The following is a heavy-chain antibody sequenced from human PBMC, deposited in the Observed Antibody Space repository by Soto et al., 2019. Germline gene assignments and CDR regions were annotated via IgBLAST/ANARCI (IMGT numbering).Heavy chain of an antibody. CDR1: GGSVSSGSYY. J-gene: IGHJ6*02. D-gene: IGHD3-10*01. Sequence: QVQLQESGPGLVKPSETLSLTCTVSGGSVSSGSYYWSWIRQPPGKGLEWIGYIYYSGSTNYNPSLKSRVTISVDTSKNQFSLKLSSVTAADTAVYYCARDPSQLDYYYGMDVWGQGTTVTVSS. CDR2: IYYSGST. V-gene: IGHV4-61*01. CDR3: ARDPSQLDYYYGMDV.